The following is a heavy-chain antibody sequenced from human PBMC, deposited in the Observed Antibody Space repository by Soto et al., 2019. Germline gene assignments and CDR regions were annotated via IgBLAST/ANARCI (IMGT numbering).Heavy chain of an antibody. CDR1: GGSISSYY. CDR2: IYYSGST. CDR3: ATGSCSSTSCYETYYYGMDV. Sequence: QVQLQESGPGLVKPSETLSLTCTVSGGSISSYYWSWIRQPPGKGLEWIGYIYYSGSTNYNPSLKSRVTISVDTSKNQFSLKLSSVTAADTAVYYCATGSCSSTSCYETYYYGMDVWGQGTTVTVSS. D-gene: IGHD2-2*01. J-gene: IGHJ6*02. V-gene: IGHV4-59*01.